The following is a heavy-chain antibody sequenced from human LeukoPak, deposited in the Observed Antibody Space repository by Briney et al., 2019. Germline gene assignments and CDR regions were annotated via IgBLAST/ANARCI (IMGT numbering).Heavy chain of an antibody. CDR3: ARGRGSSGWLYYFDY. V-gene: IGHV3-53*01. Sequence: PGGSLRLSCATSGFTVSSNYMSWVRQAPGKGLEWVSVIYSGGSTYYADSVKGRSTISRDNSKNTLYLQMNSLRAEDTAVYYCARGRGSSGWLYYFDYWGQGTLVTVSS. CDR1: GFTVSSNY. D-gene: IGHD6-19*01. CDR2: IYSGGST. J-gene: IGHJ4*02.